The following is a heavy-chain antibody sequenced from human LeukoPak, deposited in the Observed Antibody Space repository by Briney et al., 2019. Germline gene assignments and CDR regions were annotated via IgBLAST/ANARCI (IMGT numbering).Heavy chain of an antibody. CDR3: ARDPWTNSDYDGFDY. V-gene: IGHV4-34*01. CDR2: INHSRST. Sequence: SETLSLTCAVYGGSFSAYYWSWIRQPPGKGLQWIGEINHSRSTNYNPSLKSRVTISLDTSKNQFSLKLSSVTAADTAVYYCARDPWTNSDYDGFDYWGQGTLVTVSS. J-gene: IGHJ4*02. CDR1: GGSFSAYY. D-gene: IGHD5-12*01.